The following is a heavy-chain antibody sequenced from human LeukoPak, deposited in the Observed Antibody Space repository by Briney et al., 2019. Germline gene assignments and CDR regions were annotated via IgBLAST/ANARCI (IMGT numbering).Heavy chain of an antibody. J-gene: IGHJ4*02. CDR3: ARGDYYDSSGYYSASLWLDY. V-gene: IGHV1-8*01. CDR2: MNPNSGNT. CDR1: GYTFTSYD. Sequence: GASVKVSCKASGYTFTSYDINWVRQATGQGLEWMGWMNPNSGNTGYAQKFQGRVTMTRDTSTSTVYMELSSLRYEDTAVYYCARGDYYDSSGYYSASLWLDYWGQGTLVTVSS. D-gene: IGHD3-22*01.